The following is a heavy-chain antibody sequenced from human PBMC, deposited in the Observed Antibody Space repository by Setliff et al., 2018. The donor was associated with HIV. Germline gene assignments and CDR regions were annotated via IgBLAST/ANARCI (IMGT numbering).Heavy chain of an antibody. Sequence: ASVKVSCKASGYTFTSYYMHWVRQAPGQGLEWMGIINPSGGSTSYAQKFQGRVTMTRDTSTSTVYMELSSLGSEDTAVYYCARAQGYCSSTSCYFQDLFDPWGQGTLVTVSS. CDR2: INPSGGST. J-gene: IGHJ5*02. CDR1: GYTFTSYY. D-gene: IGHD2-2*01. V-gene: IGHV1-46*01. CDR3: ARAQGYCSSTSCYFQDLFDP.